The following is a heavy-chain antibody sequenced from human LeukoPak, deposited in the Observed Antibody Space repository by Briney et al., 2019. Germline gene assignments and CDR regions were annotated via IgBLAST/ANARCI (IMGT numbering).Heavy chain of an antibody. CDR1: GFTLSGYW. CDR2: IKQDGTEK. Sequence: TGGSLRLSCAASGFTLSGYWMSWLRQAPGKGLEWVANIKQDGTEKYYVDSVKGRFIISRDNAKNSLYLQMNSLRAEDTAVYYCARDGSGWSVYWGQGTVVTVSS. J-gene: IGHJ4*02. V-gene: IGHV3-7*01. CDR3: ARDGSGWSVY. D-gene: IGHD6-19*01.